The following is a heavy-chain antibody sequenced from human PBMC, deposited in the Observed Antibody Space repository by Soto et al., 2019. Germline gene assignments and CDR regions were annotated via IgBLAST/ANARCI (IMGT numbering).Heavy chain of an antibody. CDR2: INHSGST. Sequence: SETLSLTCAVYGGSFSGYYWSWIRQPPGKGLEWIGEINHSGSTNYNPSLKSRVTISVDTSKNQFSLKLSSVTAADTAVYYCANLLRGFGEFSRYYYYGMDVWGQGTTVTVSS. V-gene: IGHV4-34*01. D-gene: IGHD3-10*01. CDR3: ANLLRGFGEFSRYYYYGMDV. CDR1: GGSFSGYY. J-gene: IGHJ6*02.